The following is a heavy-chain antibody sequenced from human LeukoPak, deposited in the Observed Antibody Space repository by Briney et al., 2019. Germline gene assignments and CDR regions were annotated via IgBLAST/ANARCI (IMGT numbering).Heavy chain of an antibody. D-gene: IGHD3-22*01. CDR1: GFTFSSYG. Sequence: GGSLRLSCAASGFTFSSYGMHWVRQAPGKGLEWVAFIRYDGSNKYYADSVKGRFTISRGNSKNTLYLQMNSLRAEDTAVYYCANGGTYYYDSSGLQGGAFDIWGQGTMVTVSS. CDR3: ANGGTYYYDSSGLQGGAFDI. V-gene: IGHV3-30*02. CDR2: IRYDGSNK. J-gene: IGHJ3*02.